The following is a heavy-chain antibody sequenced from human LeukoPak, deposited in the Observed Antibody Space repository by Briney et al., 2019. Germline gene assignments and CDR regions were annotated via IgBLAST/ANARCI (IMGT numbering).Heavy chain of an antibody. Sequence: ASVKVSFKASGYTFTGYYMHWVRQAPGQGLEWMGWINPNSGGTNYAQKFQGRVTMTRDTSISTAYMELSRLRSDDTAVYYCAYPYYYGSGSYLFDYWGQGTLVTVSS. D-gene: IGHD3-10*01. J-gene: IGHJ4*02. CDR3: AYPYYYGSGSYLFDY. CDR1: GYTFTGYY. CDR2: INPNSGGT. V-gene: IGHV1-2*02.